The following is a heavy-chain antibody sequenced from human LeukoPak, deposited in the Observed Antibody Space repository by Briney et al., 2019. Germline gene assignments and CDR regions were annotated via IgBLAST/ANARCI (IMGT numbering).Heavy chain of an antibody. CDR3: AGDLDIVATKNWFDP. Sequence: ASVKVSCKASGYTFTGYYMHWVRQAPGQGLEWMGWINPNSGGTNYAQKFQGRVTMTRDTSISTAYMELSRLRSDDTAVYYCAGDLDIVATKNWFDPWGQGTLVTVSS. CDR1: GYTFTGYY. V-gene: IGHV1-2*02. J-gene: IGHJ5*02. D-gene: IGHD5-12*01. CDR2: INPNSGGT.